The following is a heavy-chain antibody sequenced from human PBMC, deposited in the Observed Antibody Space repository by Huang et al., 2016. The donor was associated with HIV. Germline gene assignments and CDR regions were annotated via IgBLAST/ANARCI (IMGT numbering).Heavy chain of an antibody. CDR2: IHYDGSNR. D-gene: IGHD3-22*01. J-gene: IGHJ4*02. Sequence: QVPLVESGGGVVQPGGSLRLSCAASGFTFSSYGMHWVRQAPGKGLEWVAFIHYDGSNRYDADSVKGRFTISRDNSKNTLYLQMNSLRAEDTAVYFCAKFGSSGYLPRYSFDYWGQGTLFTVSS. CDR3: AKFGSSGYLPRYSFDY. V-gene: IGHV3-30*02. CDR1: GFTFSSYG.